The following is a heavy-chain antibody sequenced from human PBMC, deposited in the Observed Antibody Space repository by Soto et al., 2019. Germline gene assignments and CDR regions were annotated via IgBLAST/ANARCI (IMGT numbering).Heavy chain of an antibody. CDR2: IIPIFGTA. Sequence: SVKVSCKASGGTFSSYAISWVRQAPGQGLEWMGGIIPIFGTANYAQKFQGRVTITADESTSTAYMELSSLRSEDTAVYYCAREYSSPMGVDDWGQGTLVPVSS. D-gene: IGHD6-13*01. CDR1: GGTFSSYA. CDR3: AREYSSPMGVDD. J-gene: IGHJ4*02. V-gene: IGHV1-69*13.